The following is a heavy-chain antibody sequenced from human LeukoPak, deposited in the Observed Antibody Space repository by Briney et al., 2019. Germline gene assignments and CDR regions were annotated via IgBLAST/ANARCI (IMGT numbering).Heavy chain of an antibody. CDR1: GFTFSSYA. Sequence: GGSLRLSCAASGFTFSSYALHWVRQAPGKGLEWVSAITDSGDNSYYADSVKGRFTISRDSSKNMLYLQMNSLSAEDTATCYCAQMATRTTQSDNWGQGTLVTVSS. CDR3: AQMATRTTQSDN. D-gene: IGHD5-24*01. J-gene: IGHJ4*02. CDR2: ITDSGDNS. V-gene: IGHV3-23*01.